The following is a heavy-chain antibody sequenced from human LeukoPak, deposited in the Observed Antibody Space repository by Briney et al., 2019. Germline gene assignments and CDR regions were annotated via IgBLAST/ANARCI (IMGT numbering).Heavy chain of an antibody. CDR1: GFTFSSYG. CDR2: ISYDGSNK. V-gene: IGHV3-30*18. D-gene: IGHD5-18*01. CDR3: AKASSASGYSYGRDYFDY. Sequence: GGSLRLSCAASGFTFSSYGMHWVRQAPGKGLEWVAVISYDGSNKYYPVSVKGRFTISRDKSTNSLILQMNSLRAEDTADYYCAKASSASGYSYGRDYFDYWGQGTLVTVSS. J-gene: IGHJ4*02.